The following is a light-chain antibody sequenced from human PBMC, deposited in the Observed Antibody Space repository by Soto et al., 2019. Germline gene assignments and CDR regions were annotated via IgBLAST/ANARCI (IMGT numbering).Light chain of an antibody. CDR3: QQFHSYPIT. J-gene: IGKJ5*01. CDR1: QGISTL. Sequence: DIQMTQSPSSLSASVGDTGTITCRASQGISTLLAWYQQKPAKAPKSLIYFASSLQSGVPSRFTGSGSGIDFTLTISSLQPEDFATYYCQQFHSYPITFGQGTRLENK. V-gene: IGKV1D-16*01. CDR2: FAS.